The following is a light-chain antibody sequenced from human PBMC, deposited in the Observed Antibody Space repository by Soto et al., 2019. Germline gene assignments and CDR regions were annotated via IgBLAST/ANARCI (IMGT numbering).Light chain of an antibody. CDR2: GAS. CDR3: QQYNDWPPMYT. Sequence: EIVMTQSPATLSVSPGERVTLSCRASQSISRNLAWYHQKPGRAPRLLIFGASTTASGVPGRFSGSGSGTEFTLTISSLKSEDFAVYYCQQYNDWPPMYTFGQGTKLEIK. V-gene: IGKV3-15*01. CDR1: QSISRN. J-gene: IGKJ2*01.